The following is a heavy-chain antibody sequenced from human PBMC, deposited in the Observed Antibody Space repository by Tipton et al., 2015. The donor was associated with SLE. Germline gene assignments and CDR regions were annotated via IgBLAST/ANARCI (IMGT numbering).Heavy chain of an antibody. V-gene: IGHV4-34*01. CDR2: IYFGGST. Sequence: TLSLTCAVYGGSFSGYYWSWIRQPPAQGLEWIGGIYFGGSTYYNPSLKSRVTISVHTSKNQFSLRLSFVTAADTAVYYCARHPLLHASSSFDYWGQGTLVTVSS. CDR3: ARHPLLHASSSFDY. D-gene: IGHD6-6*01. J-gene: IGHJ4*02. CDR1: GGSFSGYY.